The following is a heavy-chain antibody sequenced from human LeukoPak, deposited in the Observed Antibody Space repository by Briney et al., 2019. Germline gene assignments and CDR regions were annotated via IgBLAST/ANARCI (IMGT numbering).Heavy chain of an antibody. V-gene: IGHV3-23*01. J-gene: IGHJ2*01. CDR3: ASPPGEGDYWYFDL. CDR2: ISGSGGST. CDR1: GFTFSSYA. D-gene: IGHD1-26*01. Sequence: GSLRLSCAASGFTFSSYAMSWVRQAPGKGLEWVSAISGSGGSTYYADSVKGRFTISGDNSKNTLYLQMNSLRAEDTAVYYCASPPGEGDYWYFDLWGRGTLVTVSS.